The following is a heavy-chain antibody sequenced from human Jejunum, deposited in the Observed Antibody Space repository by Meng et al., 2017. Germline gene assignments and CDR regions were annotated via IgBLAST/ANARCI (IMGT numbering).Heavy chain of an antibody. Sequence: QLPLVQAAAEVKEPAASVMVSCKASGYSFTDYYRYWVRQAPGQGLEWLGRINTSAGGTIYTQKFYGRVTMTRDTSISTAYMELSRLRSDDTAVYYCERELISYAFDYWGQGSLVTVSS. CDR1: GYSFTDYY. J-gene: IGHJ4*02. V-gene: IGHV1-2*06. D-gene: IGHD1-26*01. CDR3: ERELISYAFDY. CDR2: INTSAGGT.